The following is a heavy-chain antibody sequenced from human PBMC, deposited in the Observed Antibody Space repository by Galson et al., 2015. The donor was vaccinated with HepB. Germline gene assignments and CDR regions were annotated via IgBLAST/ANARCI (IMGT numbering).Heavy chain of an antibody. CDR2: ISSSSSTI. Sequence: SLRLSCAASGFTFSSYSMNWVRQAPGKGLEWVSYISSSSSTIYYADSVKGRFTISRDNAKNSLYLQMNSLRAEDTAVYYCAKDGQVITDYYYHGMDVWGQGTTVTVSS. J-gene: IGHJ6*02. CDR3: AKDGQVITDYYYHGMDV. V-gene: IGHV3-48*04. CDR1: GFTFSSYS. D-gene: IGHD3/OR15-3a*01.